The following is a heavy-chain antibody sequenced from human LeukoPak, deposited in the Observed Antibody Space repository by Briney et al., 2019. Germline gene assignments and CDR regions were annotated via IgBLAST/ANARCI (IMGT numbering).Heavy chain of an antibody. Sequence: KPSGTLSLTCTVSGGSNSSYYWTWIRQPPGKGLEWIGYIFYSGGSNYNPSLKSRVTISVDTSKNHFSLKLSSVTAADTAVYYCARLGSTFDIWGQGTMVTVSS. V-gene: IGHV4-59*08. J-gene: IGHJ3*02. D-gene: IGHD2-2*01. CDR1: GGSNSSYY. CDR3: ARLGSTFDI. CDR2: IFYSGGS.